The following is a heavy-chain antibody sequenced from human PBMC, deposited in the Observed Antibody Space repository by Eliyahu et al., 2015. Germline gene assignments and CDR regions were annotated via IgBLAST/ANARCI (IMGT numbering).Heavy chain of an antibody. V-gene: IGHV3-11*06. D-gene: IGHD4/OR15-4a*01. CDR1: GFIFSXYX. Sequence: QVQLVESGGGLVRPGGSLRLSCAASGFIFSXYXMTWIRQAPGKGLEWVSYISSSNSYTNYADSVKGRFTISRDNANNSVFLQMDSLRAEDTAVYYCARDVLAAPNYGDYYYYMDVWGKGTTVTVSS. CDR3: ARDVLAAPNYGDYYYYMDV. CDR2: ISSSNSYT. J-gene: IGHJ6*03.